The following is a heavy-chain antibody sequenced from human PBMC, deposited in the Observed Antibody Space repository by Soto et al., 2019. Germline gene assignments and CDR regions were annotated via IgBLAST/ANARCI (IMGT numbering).Heavy chain of an antibody. CDR2: IYYSGST. J-gene: IGHJ4*02. D-gene: IGHD3-22*01. Sequence: QVQLQESGPGLVKPSQTLSLTCTVSGGSISSGDYYWSWIRQPPGKGLEWIGYIYYSGSTYYNPSLKSRVTISGDTAKNQFSLKLSSVTAADTAVYYCARDVRMWRVSGYYPLYFDYWCQGTLVTVSS. CDR3: ARDVRMWRVSGYYPLYFDY. CDR1: GGSISSGDYY. V-gene: IGHV4-30-4*01.